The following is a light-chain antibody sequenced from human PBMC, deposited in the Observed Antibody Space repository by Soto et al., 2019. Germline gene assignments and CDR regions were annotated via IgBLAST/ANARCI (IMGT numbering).Light chain of an antibody. CDR3: SSYTTSSSYV. Sequence: QSALTQPASVSGSPGQSITISCTGTSSDVGGFNYVSWYQQHPGKAPKLLIFDVYSRPSGISNRFSGSKSGNTASLTISGVQAEDEADYYCSSYTTSSSYVFGAGTKVTVL. CDR2: DVY. V-gene: IGLV2-14*01. J-gene: IGLJ1*01. CDR1: SSDVGGFNY.